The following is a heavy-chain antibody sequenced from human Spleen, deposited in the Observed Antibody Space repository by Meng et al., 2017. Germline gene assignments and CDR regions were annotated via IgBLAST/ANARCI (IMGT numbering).Heavy chain of an antibody. V-gene: IGHV4-34*01. J-gene: IGHJ5*02. CDR2: IGHSGFT. D-gene: IGHD6-19*01. Sequence: QVQLQQWGAGLLKPSETLSLTCGVYGGSFSGYYWGWIRQPPGKGLEWIGSIGHSGFTYYTPSLKSRVTVSIDTSRNQFSLWLTSVTAADTAVYYCVRSSGWVKIGFDPWGQGTLVTVSS. CDR3: VRSSGWVKIGFDP. CDR1: GGSFSGYY.